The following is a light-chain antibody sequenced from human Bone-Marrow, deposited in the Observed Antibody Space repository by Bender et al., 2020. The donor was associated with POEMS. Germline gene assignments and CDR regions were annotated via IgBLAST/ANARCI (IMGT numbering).Light chain of an antibody. CDR2: DVF. J-gene: IGLJ2*01. CDR1: SSDIGGDNF. CDR3: GSLAGTDTRVL. V-gene: IGLV2-14*03. Sequence: QSALTQPASVSGSPGQTITISCSGVSSDIGGDNFVSWYQHHSGKDPKLTIYDVFNRPSGVSDRFSGSRSGNTASLTIAGLQAEDEADYYCGSLAGTDTRVLFGGGTKVTVL.